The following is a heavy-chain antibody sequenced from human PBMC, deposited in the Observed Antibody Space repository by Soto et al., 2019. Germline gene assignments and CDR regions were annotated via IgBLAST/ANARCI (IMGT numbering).Heavy chain of an antibody. D-gene: IGHD4-17*01. CDR2: IYSDGST. CDR3: ARTIYGDPDY. J-gene: IGHJ4*02. CDR1: GFTVSSNY. V-gene: IGHV3-66*01. Sequence: EVQLVESGGGLVQPGGSLRLSCAASGFTVSSNYMSWVRQAPGKGLEWVSVIYSDGSTYYADSVKDRFTISRDNSKNTLYLQMNSRRAEDTAVYYCARTIYGDPDYWGQGTVVTVSS.